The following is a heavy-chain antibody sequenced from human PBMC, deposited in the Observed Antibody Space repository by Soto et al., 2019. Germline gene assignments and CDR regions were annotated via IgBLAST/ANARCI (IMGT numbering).Heavy chain of an antibody. V-gene: IGHV4-59*01. CDR1: GGSISSYY. CDR3: ARGSSKNNWFDP. CDR2: IYYSGST. D-gene: IGHD4-4*01. J-gene: IGHJ5*02. Sequence: QVQLQESGPGLVKPSETLSLTCTVSGGSISSYYWSWIRQPPGKGLEWIGYIYYSGSTNYNPSLKSRVTISVDTSKNQFSLKLSSVTAADTAVYYCARGSSKNNWFDPWGQGTLVTVSS.